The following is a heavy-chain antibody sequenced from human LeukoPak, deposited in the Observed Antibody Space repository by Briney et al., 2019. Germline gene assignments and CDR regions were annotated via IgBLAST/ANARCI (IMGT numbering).Heavy chain of an antibody. CDR3: AREEDVYGDYGGVFDY. Sequence: PSETLSLTCTVSGASISSYYWSWIRQPPGKGLEWIGYIYYSGSTNYNPSLKSRVTISVDTSKNQFSLKLSSVTAADTAVYYCAREEDVYGDYGGVFDYWGQGTLVTVSS. J-gene: IGHJ4*02. CDR1: GASISSYY. CDR2: IYYSGST. V-gene: IGHV4-59*01. D-gene: IGHD4-17*01.